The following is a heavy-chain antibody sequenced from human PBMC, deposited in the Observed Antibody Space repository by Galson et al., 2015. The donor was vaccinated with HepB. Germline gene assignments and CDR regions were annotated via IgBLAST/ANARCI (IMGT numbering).Heavy chain of an antibody. J-gene: IGHJ4*02. D-gene: IGHD2-2*01. Sequence: SLRLSCAASGFTFSSYAMHWVRQAPGKGLEWEAVISYDGSNKYYADSVKGRFTISRDNSKNTLYLQMNSLRAEDTAVYYCAREGGYCSSTSCYARDYFDYWGQGTLVTVSS. CDR3: AREGGYCSSTSCYARDYFDY. CDR1: GFTFSSYA. V-gene: IGHV3-30*04. CDR2: ISYDGSNK.